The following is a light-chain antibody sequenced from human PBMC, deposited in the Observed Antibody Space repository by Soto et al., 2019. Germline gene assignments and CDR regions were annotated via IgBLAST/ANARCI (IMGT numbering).Light chain of an antibody. CDR1: QTIYSY. CDR2: AAI. CDR3: QQSYSTPYT. Sequence: DIQMTQSPSSLSASLGDRVTITCRASQTIYSYVNWYQQKPGKAPKLLIYAAISLQSGVPSRFGGRGSGTDFTLTISSLQPEDCATYYCQQSYSTPYTFGQGTKLEIK. V-gene: IGKV1-39*01. J-gene: IGKJ2*01.